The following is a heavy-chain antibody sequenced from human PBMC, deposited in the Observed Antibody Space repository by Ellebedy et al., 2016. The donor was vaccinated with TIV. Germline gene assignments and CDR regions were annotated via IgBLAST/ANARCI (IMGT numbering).Heavy chain of an antibody. V-gene: IGHV3-30-3*01. CDR2: ISYDGSNK. J-gene: IGHJ4*02. CDR3: ARDESPGNDY. CDR1: GFTFSSYA. Sequence: GGSLRLSCAASGFTFSSYAMHWVRQAPGKGLEWVAVISYDGSNKYYADSVKGRFTISRDNSKNTLYLQMNSLRAEDTAVYYCARDESPGNDYWGQGTLVTVSS.